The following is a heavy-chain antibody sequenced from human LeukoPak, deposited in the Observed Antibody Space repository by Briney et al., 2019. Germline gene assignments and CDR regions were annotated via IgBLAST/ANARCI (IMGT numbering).Heavy chain of an antibody. CDR2: IYYSGST. CDR3: ARILYLGYCSSTSCPAAFDI. CDR1: GGSISSYY. J-gene: IGHJ3*02. D-gene: IGHD2-2*01. V-gene: IGHV4-59*01. Sequence: ASETLSLTCTGSGGSISSYYWSWIRQPPGKGLEWIGYIYYSGSTNYNPSLKSRVTISVDTSKNQFSLKLSSVTAADTAVYYCARILYLGYCSSTSCPAAFDIWGQGTMVTVSS.